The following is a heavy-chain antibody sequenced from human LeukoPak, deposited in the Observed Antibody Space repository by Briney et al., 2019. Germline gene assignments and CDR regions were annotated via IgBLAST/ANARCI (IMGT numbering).Heavy chain of an antibody. V-gene: IGHV4-61*02. D-gene: IGHD1-26*01. J-gene: IGHJ4*02. Sequence: SETLSLTCTVSGGSISSGSYYWSWIRQPAGKGLERIGRIYTSGSTNYNPSLKSRVTISVDTSKNQFSLKLSSVTAADTAAYYCASTIVGATYYFDYWGQGTLVTVSS. CDR3: ASTIVGATYYFDY. CDR1: GGSISSGSYY. CDR2: IYTSGST.